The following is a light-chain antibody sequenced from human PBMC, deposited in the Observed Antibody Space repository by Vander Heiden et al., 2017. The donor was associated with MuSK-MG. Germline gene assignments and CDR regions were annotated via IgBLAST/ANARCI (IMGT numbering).Light chain of an antibody. CDR2: DAS. Sequence: DIPMTPSPSSLSASVGDRVTITCQASQDISNYLNWYQQKPGKAPKLLIYDASNLETGVPSRFSGSGSGTDFTFTISSLQPEDIATYYCQQYDNLYTFGQGTKLEIK. V-gene: IGKV1-33*01. CDR3: QQYDNLYT. CDR1: QDISNY. J-gene: IGKJ2*01.